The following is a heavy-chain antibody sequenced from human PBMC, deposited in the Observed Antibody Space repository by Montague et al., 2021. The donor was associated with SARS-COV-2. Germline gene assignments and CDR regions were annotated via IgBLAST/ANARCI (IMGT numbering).Heavy chain of an antibody. D-gene: IGHD3-22*01. CDR1: GGSISSGGYY. CDR2: IYYSGST. CDR3: ARVQGITMIVVVIGAFDI. Sequence: TLSLTCTVSGGSISSGGYYWSWIRQHPGKGLEWIGYIYYSGSTYYNPSLKSRVTISVDTSKNQFSLKLSSVTAADTAVYYCARVQGITMIVVVIGAFDIWGPGTMVTVSS. V-gene: IGHV4-31*03. J-gene: IGHJ3*02.